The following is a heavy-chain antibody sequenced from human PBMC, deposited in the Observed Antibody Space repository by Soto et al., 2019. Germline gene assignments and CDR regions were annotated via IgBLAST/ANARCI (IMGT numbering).Heavy chain of an antibody. Sequence: GEPERAVALNCISPGWPHNNREKSVGWIRQPPGKALEGLALIYWDDDKRYSPSLKSRLTITKDTSKNQVVLTMTNMDPVDTATYYCAHRQGYCSGGSCYSGRCGFDYWGQGTLVTVSS. J-gene: IGHJ4*02. CDR2: IYWDDDK. CDR3: AHRQGYCSGGSCYSGRCGFDY. V-gene: IGHV2-5*02. D-gene: IGHD2-15*01. CDR1: GWPHNNREKS.